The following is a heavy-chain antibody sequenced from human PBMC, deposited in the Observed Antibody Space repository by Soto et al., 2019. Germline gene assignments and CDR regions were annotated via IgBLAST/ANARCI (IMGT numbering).Heavy chain of an antibody. Sequence: QVQLVESGGGLVKPGGSLRLSCAASGFTFSDYYMTWIRQAPGKGLEWVSYISSSGTTIYYADSVKGRFTISRDNARNSVYLQMNSLIAADTAVYYCAIDLDTSMLRVSYYYNGMYVWGQGPTVTVSS. CDR2: ISSSGTTI. CDR3: AIDLDTSMLRVSYYYNGMYV. D-gene: IGHD5-18*01. CDR1: GFTFSDYY. V-gene: IGHV3-11*01. J-gene: IGHJ6*02.